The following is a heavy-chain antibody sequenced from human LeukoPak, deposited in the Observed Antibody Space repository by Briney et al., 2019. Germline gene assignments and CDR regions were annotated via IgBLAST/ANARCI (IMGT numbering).Heavy chain of an antibody. J-gene: IGHJ4*02. CDR3: ARGQDIVGATNFGY. Sequence: GASVKVSCKASGYTFTSYDINWVRQATGQGLEWMGWMNPNSGNTGYAQKFQGRVTMTRNTSISTAYMELSSLRSEDTAVYYCARGQDIVGATNFGYWGQGTLVTVSS. CDR1: GYTFTSYD. V-gene: IGHV1-8*01. CDR2: MNPNSGNT. D-gene: IGHD1-26*01.